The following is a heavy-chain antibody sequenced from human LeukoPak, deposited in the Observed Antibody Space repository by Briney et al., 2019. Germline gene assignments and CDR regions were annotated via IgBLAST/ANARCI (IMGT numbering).Heavy chain of an antibody. V-gene: IGHV4-59*08. Sequence: PSETLSLTCTVSGGSISSYYWSWIRQPPGKGLEWIGYIYYSGSTNYNPSLKSRVTISVDTSKNQFSLKLSSVTAADTAVYYCARRGWGDWFDPWGQGTLVTVSS. CDR3: ARRGWGDWFDP. D-gene: IGHD6-19*01. CDR2: IYYSGST. CDR1: GGSISSYY. J-gene: IGHJ5*02.